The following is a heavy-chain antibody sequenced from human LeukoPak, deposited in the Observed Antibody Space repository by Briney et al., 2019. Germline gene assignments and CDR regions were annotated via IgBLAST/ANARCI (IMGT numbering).Heavy chain of an antibody. Sequence: PSETLSLTCAVSGVSISSFYWSWIRQSPGKGLEWIGYLSYSGSTNYNPSLKSRVTFSLDTSKKHFSLQLTSVTAADTAVYYWAKVMGSGAYFEGSFDSWGQGTPVTVSS. D-gene: IGHD1-26*01. J-gene: IGHJ4*02. CDR3: AKVMGSGAYFEGSFDS. CDR2: LSYSGST. CDR1: GVSISSFY. V-gene: IGHV4-59*01.